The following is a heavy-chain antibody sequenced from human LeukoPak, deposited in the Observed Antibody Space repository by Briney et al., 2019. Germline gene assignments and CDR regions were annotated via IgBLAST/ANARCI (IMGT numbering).Heavy chain of an antibody. D-gene: IGHD6-6*01. V-gene: IGHV3-23*01. CDR2: ISGSGGST. CDR1: GFTFSSYA. J-gene: IGHJ4*02. CDR3: ARVLVTDVPPFDY. Sequence: GGSLRLSCAASGFTFSSYAMSWVRQAPGKGLEWVSAISGSGGSTYYADSVKGRFTISRDNAKNSLYLQMNSLRAEDTAVYYCARVLVTDVPPFDYWGQGTLVTVSS.